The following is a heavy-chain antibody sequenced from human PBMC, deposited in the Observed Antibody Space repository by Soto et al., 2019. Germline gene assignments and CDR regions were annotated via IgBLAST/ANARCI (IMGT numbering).Heavy chain of an antibody. J-gene: IGHJ3*02. CDR2: ITPFNGNT. CDR1: GYTFTYRY. V-gene: IGHV1-45*02. Sequence: ASVKVSCKASGYTFTYRYLHWVRQAPGQALEWMGWITPFNGNTNYAQKFQDRVTITRDRSMSTAYMELSSLRSEDTAMYYCARSPTRGYDSSGHDAFDIWGQGTMVTV. D-gene: IGHD3-22*01. CDR3: ARSPTRGYDSSGHDAFDI.